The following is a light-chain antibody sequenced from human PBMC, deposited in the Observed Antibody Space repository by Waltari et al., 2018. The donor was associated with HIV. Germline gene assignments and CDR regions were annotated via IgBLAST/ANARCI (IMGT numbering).Light chain of an antibody. CDR1: SHDVGGFIY. CDR3: CSYSSSGTVL. Sequence: HSVLTPPASMSGSLGPSITISCIGSSHDVGGFIYVSWYQQSPDKAPRSVIYVVSNRPSGFSCRFSGSKSGSAASLTISGLQPEDEADYYCCSYSSSGTVLFGGGTRLTVL. CDR2: VVS. V-gene: IGLV2-14*03. J-gene: IGLJ2*01.